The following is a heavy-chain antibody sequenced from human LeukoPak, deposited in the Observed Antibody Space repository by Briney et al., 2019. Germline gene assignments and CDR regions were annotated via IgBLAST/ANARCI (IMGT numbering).Heavy chain of an antibody. D-gene: IGHD2-8*01. J-gene: IGHJ6*03. V-gene: IGHV5-51*01. Sequence: GESLKTSCKGSGYSFTSYWIGWVRQMPGKGLEWMGIIFPGDSDTRYSPSFEGQVTISADKSISTAYLQWSSLKASDTAIYYCARTPFPNGYYMDVWGKGTTVTISS. CDR1: GYSFTSYW. CDR2: IFPGDSDT. CDR3: ARTPFPNGYYMDV.